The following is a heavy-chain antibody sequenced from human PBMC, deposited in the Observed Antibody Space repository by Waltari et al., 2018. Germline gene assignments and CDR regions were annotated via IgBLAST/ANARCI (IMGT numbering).Heavy chain of an antibody. Sequence: QVQLQESGPGLVKPSQTLSLTCTVSGGSISSGGYYWSWIRQHPGKGLEWIGYIYYSGSTYYNPALKSRVTISVDTSRNQFSLKLSAGTAAGTAVYYCARQSSFLRRDYWGQGTLVTVSS. CDR1: GGSISSGGYY. D-gene: IGHD6-13*01. V-gene: IGHV4-31*03. CDR3: ARQSSFLRRDY. CDR2: IYYSGST. J-gene: IGHJ4*02.